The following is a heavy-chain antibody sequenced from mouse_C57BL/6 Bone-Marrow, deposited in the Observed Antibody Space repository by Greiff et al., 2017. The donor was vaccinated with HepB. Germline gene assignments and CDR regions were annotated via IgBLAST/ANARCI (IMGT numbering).Heavy chain of an antibody. J-gene: IGHJ4*01. V-gene: IGHV1-75*01. Sequence: QVQLQQSGPELVKPGASVKISCKASGYTFTDYYINWVKQRPGQGLEWIGWIFPGSGSTYYNEKFKGKATLTVDKSSSTAYMLLSSLTSEDSAVYFCARWTYYDYANWYAMDYWGQGTSVTVSS. CDR3: ARWTYYDYANWYAMDY. CDR1: GYTFTDYY. CDR2: IFPGSGST. D-gene: IGHD2-4*01.